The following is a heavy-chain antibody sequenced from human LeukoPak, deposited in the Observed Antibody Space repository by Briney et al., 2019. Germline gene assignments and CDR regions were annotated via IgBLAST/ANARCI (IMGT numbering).Heavy chain of an antibody. Sequence: GSLRLSCAASGFSFNIHHMTWVRQAPGKGLEWVSAISGSGGSTYYADSVKGRFTISRDNSKNTLYLQMNSLRAEDTAVYYCAKDRGSGSYYQKDDAFDIWGQGTVVTVSS. J-gene: IGHJ3*02. V-gene: IGHV3-23*01. CDR2: ISGSGGST. CDR3: AKDRGSGSYYQKDDAFDI. D-gene: IGHD3-10*01. CDR1: GFSFNIHH.